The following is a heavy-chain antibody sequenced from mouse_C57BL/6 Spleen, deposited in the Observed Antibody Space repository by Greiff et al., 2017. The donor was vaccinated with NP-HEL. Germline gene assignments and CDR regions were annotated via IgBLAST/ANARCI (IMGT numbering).Heavy chain of an antibody. J-gene: IGHJ4*01. CDR3: ARRVADAMNY. V-gene: IGHV1-4*01. CDR1: GYTFTSYT. D-gene: IGHD1-1*01. Sequence: QVQLKQSGAELARPGASVKMSCKASGYTFTSYTMHWVKQRPGQGLEWIGYINPSSGYTKYNQKFKDKATLTADKSSSTAYMQLSSLTSEDSAVYYCARRVADAMNYWGQGTSVTVSS. CDR2: INPSSGYT.